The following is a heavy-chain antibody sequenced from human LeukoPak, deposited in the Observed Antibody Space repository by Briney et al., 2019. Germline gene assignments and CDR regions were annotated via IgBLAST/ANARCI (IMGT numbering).Heavy chain of an antibody. CDR3: AKEEQWLVNFGDAFDI. D-gene: IGHD6-19*01. Sequence: PGGSLRLSCAASGFTFSSYAMSWVRQAPGKGLEWVSAISGSGGSTYYADSVKGRFTISRDNSKNTLYLQMNSLRAEDTAVYYCAKEEQWLVNFGDAFDIWGQGTMVTVSS. CDR2: ISGSGGST. J-gene: IGHJ3*02. CDR1: GFTFSSYA. V-gene: IGHV3-23*01.